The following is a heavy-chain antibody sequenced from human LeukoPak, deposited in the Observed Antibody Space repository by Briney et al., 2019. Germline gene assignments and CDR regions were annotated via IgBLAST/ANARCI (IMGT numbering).Heavy chain of an antibody. V-gene: IGHV3-33*01. D-gene: IGHD4-17*01. J-gene: IGHJ4*02. CDR3: TREGNDYGDYLPDY. Sequence: GGSLRLSCAASGFTFSNHGMHWVRQAPGKGLEWVAVIWYDGSNKYYADSVKGRFSISRDNSKNTLFLQMNSLRAEDTALYYCTREGNDYGDYLPDYWGQGTLVTVSS. CDR2: IWYDGSNK. CDR1: GFTFSNHG.